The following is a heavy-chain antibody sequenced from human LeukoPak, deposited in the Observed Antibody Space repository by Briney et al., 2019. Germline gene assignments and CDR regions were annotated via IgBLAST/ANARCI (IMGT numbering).Heavy chain of an antibody. CDR1: GYNFTTYW. Sequence: GESLKISCKASGYNFTTYWIAWVRQMPGKGLEWMGIIYPGDSDTRYSPSFQGQVTISADKSISTAYLQWSSLKASDAAMYYCARTHSYGLSGPFDYWGQGTLVTVSS. V-gene: IGHV5-51*01. J-gene: IGHJ4*02. CDR2: IYPGDSDT. CDR3: ARTHSYGLSGPFDY. D-gene: IGHD5-18*01.